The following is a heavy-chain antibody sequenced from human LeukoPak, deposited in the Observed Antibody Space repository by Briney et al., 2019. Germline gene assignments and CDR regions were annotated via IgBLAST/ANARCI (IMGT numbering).Heavy chain of an antibody. Sequence: GASVTVSCTASGYTVTRYGISWVRQAPGQGLEWMGWISAYNGNTNYVQKLQGRVTMTTETSTSTAYMELRSLRSDDTAVYYCARDYSRGDPDYWGQGTLVTVSS. D-gene: IGHD6-19*01. V-gene: IGHV1-18*01. CDR3: ARDYSRGDPDY. CDR2: ISAYNGNT. CDR1: GYTVTRYG. J-gene: IGHJ4*02.